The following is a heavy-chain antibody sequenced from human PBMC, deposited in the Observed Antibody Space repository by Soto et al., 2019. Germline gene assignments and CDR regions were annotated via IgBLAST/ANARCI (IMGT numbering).Heavy chain of an antibody. V-gene: IGHV5-10-1*01. D-gene: IGHD3-10*01. CDR1: GYSFTSYW. Sequence: PGESLKISCKGSGYSFTSYWISWVRQMPGKGLEWMGRIDPSDSYTSYSPSFQGHVTIAADKSISTAYLQWGSLKASDTAMYCCARLGGSGNHDYYGMDVWGQGTTVTVSS. J-gene: IGHJ6*02. CDR2: IDPSDSYT. CDR3: ARLGGSGNHDYYGMDV.